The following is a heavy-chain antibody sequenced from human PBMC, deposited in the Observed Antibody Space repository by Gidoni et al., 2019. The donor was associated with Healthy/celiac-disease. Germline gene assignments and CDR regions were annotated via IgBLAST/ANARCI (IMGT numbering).Heavy chain of an antibody. D-gene: IGHD3-10*01. J-gene: IGHJ6*02. CDR2: ISHSGRT. V-gene: IGHV4-38-2*01. CDR3: ARGPTMVRGVISYDYGMDV. Sequence: QVQLQESGPGLVKPSGTLSLTCAVSGYSIRRGCYRGWIRQPPGKGLEWIGSISHSGRTDYNPYLKSRVTISVDTSKTQFSLKLSSVTAADTAVYYCARGPTMVRGVISYDYGMDVWGQGTTVTVSS. CDR1: GYSIRRGCY.